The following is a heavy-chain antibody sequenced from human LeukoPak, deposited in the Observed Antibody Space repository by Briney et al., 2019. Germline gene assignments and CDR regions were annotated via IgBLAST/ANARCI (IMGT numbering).Heavy chain of an antibody. D-gene: IGHD2-8*02. Sequence: ASVTVSCKASGYSFTNNGISWVRQAPGQGLEWMGWINPNSGATNYAQKFQGRVTMTRDTSISTVYMELSRLRSDDTAVYYCARSGGHDFQYWGQGTLVTVSS. J-gene: IGHJ1*01. V-gene: IGHV1-2*02. CDR3: ARSGGHDFQY. CDR1: GYSFTNNG. CDR2: INPNSGAT.